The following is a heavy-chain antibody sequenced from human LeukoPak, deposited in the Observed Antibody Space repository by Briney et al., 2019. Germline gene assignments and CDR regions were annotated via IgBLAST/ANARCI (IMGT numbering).Heavy chain of an antibody. CDR2: ISPYNGNT. V-gene: IGHV1-18*01. J-gene: IGHJ4*02. Sequence: ASVKVSCKASGYTFTSSGITWVRQAPGQGLEWMGWISPYNGNTNYAQKLQGRVTMTTDTSTSTAYMELSSLRSEDTAVYYCARGARGSWSHFDYWGQGTLVTVSS. CDR1: GYTFTSSG. CDR3: ARGARGSWSHFDY. D-gene: IGHD6-13*01.